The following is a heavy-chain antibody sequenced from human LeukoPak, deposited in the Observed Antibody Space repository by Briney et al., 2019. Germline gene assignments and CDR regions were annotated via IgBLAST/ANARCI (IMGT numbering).Heavy chain of an antibody. CDR3: ARDRYDRSGYYDY. D-gene: IGHD3-22*01. Sequence: PGGSLRLSCAASGLTFSSYAMSWVRQAPGKGLEWVSGISGNGGGTYYADSVKGRFTISRDNTKKSLYLQMNSLRAEDTAVYYCARDRYDRSGYYDYWGQGTLVTVSS. CDR2: ISGNGGGT. CDR1: GLTFSSYA. V-gene: IGHV3-23*01. J-gene: IGHJ4*02.